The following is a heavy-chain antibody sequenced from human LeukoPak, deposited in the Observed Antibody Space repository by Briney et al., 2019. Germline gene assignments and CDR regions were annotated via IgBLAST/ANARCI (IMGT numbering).Heavy chain of an antibody. CDR3: ARGGGYCSGGSCHIDY. CDR1: GGSISSYY. Sequence: SETLSLTCTVSGGSISSYYWSWIRQPPGKGLEWIGFIYYSGSTNYEPSLKSRVTISVDTSKNQFSLNLSSVTAADTAVYYCARGGGYCSGGSCHIDYWGQGTLVTVSS. D-gene: IGHD2-15*01. J-gene: IGHJ4*02. V-gene: IGHV4-59*01. CDR2: IYYSGST.